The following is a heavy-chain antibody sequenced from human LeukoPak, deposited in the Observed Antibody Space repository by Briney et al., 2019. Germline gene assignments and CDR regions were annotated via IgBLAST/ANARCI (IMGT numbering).Heavy chain of an antibody. V-gene: IGHV3-23*01. Sequence: GGSLRLSCTASGITFDGYAMSWVRQAPGKGLEWVSCMTGYGDSTYYADSVKGRFTMSRDNSKNTLSMQMNSLRVDDTAVYYCAKGGRGMNWFDPWGQGTLVTISS. J-gene: IGHJ5*02. CDR3: AKGGRGMNWFDP. CDR2: MTGYGDST. D-gene: IGHD3-16*01. CDR1: GITFDGYA.